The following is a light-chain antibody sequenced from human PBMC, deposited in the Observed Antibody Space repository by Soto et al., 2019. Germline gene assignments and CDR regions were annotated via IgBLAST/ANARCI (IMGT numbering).Light chain of an antibody. Sequence: IQMTQSPSSVSASVGDRIRITCRASQDISNWLVWYQQKPGKAPKLLIYAASTLQSGVTSRFSGSGSGTEFTLTISILQPEDFATYFCQQANGFPFTFGPGTKVDVK. V-gene: IGKV1-12*02. J-gene: IGKJ3*01. CDR1: QDISNW. CDR2: AAS. CDR3: QQANGFPFT.